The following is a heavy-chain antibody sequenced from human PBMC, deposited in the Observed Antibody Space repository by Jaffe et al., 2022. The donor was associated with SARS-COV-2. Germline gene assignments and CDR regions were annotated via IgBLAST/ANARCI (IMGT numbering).Heavy chain of an antibody. D-gene: IGHD6-13*01. CDR3: ARVAGYHTGMDV. Sequence: QVQLVQSGGEVKMPGASVKVACKASGYTFSDYGIGWVRQAPGQGLEWMGWISAYNGNTNYVQKFYGRVTMTTDTSTSTAYMDVRNLRSDDTAVYYCARVAGYHTGMDVWGKGTTVTVAS. CDR1: GYTFSDYG. J-gene: IGHJ6*04. CDR2: ISAYNGNT. V-gene: IGHV1-18*01.